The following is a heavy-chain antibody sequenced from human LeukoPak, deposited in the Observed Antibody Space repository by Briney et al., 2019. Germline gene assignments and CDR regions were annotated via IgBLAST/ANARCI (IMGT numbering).Heavy chain of an antibody. D-gene: IGHD5-18*01. V-gene: IGHV4-30-4*07. CDR3: ARAGGYGLIDY. CDR1: GGSISSGGYS. CDR2: IYYSGST. J-gene: IGHJ4*02. Sequence: SETLSLTCTVSGGSISSGGYSWSWIRQPPGKGLEWIGYIYYSGSTYYNPSLKSRVTISVDTSKNQFSLKLRSVTAADTAVYYCARAGGYGLIDYWGQGTMVTVSS.